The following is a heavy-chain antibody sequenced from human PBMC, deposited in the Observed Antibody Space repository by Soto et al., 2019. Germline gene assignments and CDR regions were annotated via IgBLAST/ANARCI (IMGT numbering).Heavy chain of an antibody. V-gene: IGHV1-69*06. CDR3: ARARDDFGNYYYYGMDV. J-gene: IGHJ6*02. Sequence: QVQLVQSGAEVKKPGSSVKVSCKASGGTFSSYAISWVRQAPGQGLEWMGGIIPIFGTANYAQKFQGRVTITADKSTSTAYMELSSLRSEDTAVYYCARARDDFGNYYYYGMDVWGQGTTVTVSS. CDR1: GGTFSSYA. D-gene: IGHD3-3*01. CDR2: IIPIFGTA.